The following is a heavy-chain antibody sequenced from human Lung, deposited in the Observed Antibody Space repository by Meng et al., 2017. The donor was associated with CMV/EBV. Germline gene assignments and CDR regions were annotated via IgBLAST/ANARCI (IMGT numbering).Heavy chain of an antibody. CDR1: GDSVSSNSAA. Sequence: LXXAISGDSVSSNSAAWNWTRQSPSRGLEWLGRTYYRSKWYNDYAVSVKSRITINPGTSKNQLSLQLNSVTPEVTAVYYCARGSTQDDYWGQRTLVTVSS. CDR3: ARGSTQDDY. J-gene: IGHJ4*02. D-gene: IGHD2-2*01. V-gene: IGHV6-1*01. CDR2: TYYRSKWYN.